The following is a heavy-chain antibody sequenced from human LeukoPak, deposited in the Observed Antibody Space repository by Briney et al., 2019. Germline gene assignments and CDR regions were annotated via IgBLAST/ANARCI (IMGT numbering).Heavy chain of an antibody. CDR2: INHSGST. D-gene: IGHD6-19*01. CDR3: ARGRRGWYHFDY. J-gene: IGHJ4*02. CDR1: GGSFSGYY. Sequence: SETLSLTCAVYGGSFSGYYWSWIRQPPGKGLEWIGEINHSGSTNYNPSLKSRVTISVDTSKNQFSLKLSSVTAADTAVYYCARGRRGWYHFDYWDQGTLVTVSS. V-gene: IGHV4-34*01.